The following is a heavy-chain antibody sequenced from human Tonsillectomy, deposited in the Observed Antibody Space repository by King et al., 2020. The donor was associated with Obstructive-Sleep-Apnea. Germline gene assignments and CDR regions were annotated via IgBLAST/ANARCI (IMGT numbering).Heavy chain of an antibody. CDR2: SIPMSGTS. CDR1: GGTVTTDT. D-gene: IGHD3-9*01. Sequence: QVQLVESGAEVKKPGSSVTVSCKASGGTVTTDTISWVRQAPGQGLEWMGGSIPMSGTSHYAQKCQGRVIITADASTNIVFMQLNSLRSEDTAVYYCARDLTGMDVWGQGTSVAVSS. CDR3: ARDLTGMDV. J-gene: IGHJ6*02. V-gene: IGHV1-69*01.